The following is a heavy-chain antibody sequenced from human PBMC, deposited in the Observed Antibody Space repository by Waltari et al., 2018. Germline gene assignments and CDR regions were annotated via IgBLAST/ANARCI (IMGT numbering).Heavy chain of an antibody. D-gene: IGHD1-1*01. CDR1: GYTFTSYA. Sequence: QVQLVQSGAEVKKPGASVKVSCKASGYTFTSYAMHWVRQAPGQRLEWMGWINAGNGNTKYSQKFQGRVTITRDTAASTAYMELNSPRAEDTAVYYCARDRPRSGRTRDYWGQGTLVTVSS. CDR3: ARDRPRSGRTRDY. J-gene: IGHJ4*02. V-gene: IGHV1-3*01. CDR2: INAGNGNT.